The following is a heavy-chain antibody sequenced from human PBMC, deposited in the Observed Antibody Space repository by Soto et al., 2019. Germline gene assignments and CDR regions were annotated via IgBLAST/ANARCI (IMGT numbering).Heavy chain of an antibody. CDR2: IYYSGST. D-gene: IGHD5-12*01. CDR1: GGSISSGGYY. V-gene: IGHV4-31*03. Sequence: QVQLQESGPGLVKPSQTLSLTCTVSGGSISSGGYYWSWIRQHPGKGLEWIGYIYYSGSTYYNPSPKSRVTISEDTSKNQFALKLSSVTAADTAVYYCVRGKFGYIGYDLPYYYGMDVWGQGTTVTVSS. CDR3: VRGKFGYIGYDLPYYYGMDV. J-gene: IGHJ6*02.